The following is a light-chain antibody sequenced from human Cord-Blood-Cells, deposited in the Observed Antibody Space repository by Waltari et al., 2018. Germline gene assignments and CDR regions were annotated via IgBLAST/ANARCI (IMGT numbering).Light chain of an antibody. CDR1: QGISSY. Sequence: AIRITQSPSSLSASTGDRVTITCRASQGISSYLAWYQQKPGKAPKLLIYAASTLQSGVPARFSGSGSETDFTLTISCLQSEDFATYYCQQDYSYPYTFGQGTKLEIK. CDR3: QQDYSYPYT. V-gene: IGKV1-8*01. CDR2: AAS. J-gene: IGKJ2*01.